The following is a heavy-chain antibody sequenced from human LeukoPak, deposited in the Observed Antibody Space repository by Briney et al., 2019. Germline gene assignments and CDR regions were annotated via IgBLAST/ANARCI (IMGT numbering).Heavy chain of an antibody. J-gene: IGHJ4*02. CDR3: AKVTPVIAAEYYFAY. D-gene: IGHD6-13*01. CDR2: IGGSGGRT. V-gene: IGHV3-23*01. CDR1: GFTFSSYA. Sequence: GGSLRLSCAASGFTFSSYAMSWLRQAPQEGLEWVSSIGGSGGRTYYEDSVKGRFTISRDNSKTTLYLQMNSLRAEDTAVYYCAKVTPVIAAEYYFAYWGQGTLVTVSS.